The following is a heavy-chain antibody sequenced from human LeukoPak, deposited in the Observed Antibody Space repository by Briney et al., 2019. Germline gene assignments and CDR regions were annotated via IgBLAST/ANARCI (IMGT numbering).Heavy chain of an antibody. D-gene: IGHD3-22*01. CDR1: GFTFSSCS. V-gene: IGHV3-21*01. CDR3: ARELMGLTMIVVVNPIDY. CDR2: ISSTSSYI. Sequence: PGGSLRLSCAASGFTFSSCSINWVRQAPGKGLEWVSSISSTSSYIYYADSVKGRFTISRDNAKNSLFLQMNSLRAEDTAVYYCARELMGLTMIVVVNPIDYWGQGTLVTVSS. J-gene: IGHJ4*02.